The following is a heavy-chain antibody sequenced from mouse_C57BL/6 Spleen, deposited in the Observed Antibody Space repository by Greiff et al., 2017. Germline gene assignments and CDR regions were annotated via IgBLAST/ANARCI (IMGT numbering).Heavy chain of an antibody. CDR1: GYTFTEYT. D-gene: IGHD2-4*01. V-gene: IGHV1-62-2*01. CDR2: FYPGSGSI. Sequence: QVQLQQSGAELVKPGASVKLSCKASGYTFTEYTIHWVKQRSGQGLEWIGWFYPGSGSIKYNEKFKDKATLTADKSSSTVYMELSRLTSEDSAVYFCERHEEREYDYGGTWFAYGGQGTLVTVAA. CDR3: ERHEEREYDYGGTWFAY. J-gene: IGHJ3*01.